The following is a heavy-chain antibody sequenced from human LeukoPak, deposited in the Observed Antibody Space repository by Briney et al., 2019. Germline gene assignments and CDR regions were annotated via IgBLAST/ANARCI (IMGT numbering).Heavy chain of an antibody. V-gene: IGHV1-8*01. CDR3: ARGDILTGNHNDY. J-gene: IGHJ4*02. Sequence: GASVKVSCKASGYTFTGYDINWVRQATGQGLAWMGWMNPNSGNTGYAQKFQGRVTMTRNTSISTAYMELSSLRSEDTAVYYCARGDILTGNHNDYWGQGTLVTVSS. D-gene: IGHD3-9*01. CDR2: MNPNSGNT. CDR1: GYTFTGYD.